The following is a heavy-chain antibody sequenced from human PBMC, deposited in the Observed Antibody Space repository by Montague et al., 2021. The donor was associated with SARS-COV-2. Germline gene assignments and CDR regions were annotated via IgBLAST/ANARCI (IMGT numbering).Heavy chain of an antibody. Sequence: SETLSLTCTVPGGSMSDHYWAWIRQPPGKGLEWLAYIYYSGGINSXASLKSRVSMSVDTSKNQLSLKLTSVTAADTAVYYCARAVSVRRAVNWFDPWGQGTLVTVSS. CDR1: GGSMSDHY. J-gene: IGHJ5*02. D-gene: IGHD3-10*01. CDR2: IYYSGGI. V-gene: IGHV4-59*11. CDR3: ARAVSVRRAVNWFDP.